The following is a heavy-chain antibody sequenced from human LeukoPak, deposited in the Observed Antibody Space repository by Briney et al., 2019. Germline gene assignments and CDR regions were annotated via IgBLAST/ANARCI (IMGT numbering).Heavy chain of an antibody. J-gene: IGHJ4*02. D-gene: IGHD6-13*01. CDR1: GFTFDDYG. CDR2: INWNGGST. Sequence: PGGSLRLSCAASGFTFDDYGMSWVRQAPGKGLEWVSGINWNGGSTGYADSVKGRFTISRDNAKNSLYLQMNSLRAEDTALYYCASFGYSSWHFDYWGQGTLVTVSS. V-gene: IGHV3-20*04. CDR3: ASFGYSSWHFDY.